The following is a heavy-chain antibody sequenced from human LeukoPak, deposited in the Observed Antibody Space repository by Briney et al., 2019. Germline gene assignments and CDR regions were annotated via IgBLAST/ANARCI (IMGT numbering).Heavy chain of an antibody. D-gene: IGHD3-3*01. J-gene: IGHJ4*02. Sequence: ETLSLTCAVYGGSSIGYSWSWVRQPPGKGLEWVSYISSSSSTIYYADSVKGRFTISRDNAKNSLYLQMNSLRAEDTAVYYCARERDFWDYWGQGTLVTVSS. CDR3: ARERDFWDY. V-gene: IGHV3-48*01. CDR2: ISSSSSTI. CDR1: GGSSIGYS.